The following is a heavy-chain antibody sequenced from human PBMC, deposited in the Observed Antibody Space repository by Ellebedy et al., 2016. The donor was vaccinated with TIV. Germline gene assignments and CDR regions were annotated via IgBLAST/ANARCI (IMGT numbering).Heavy chain of an antibody. D-gene: IGHD3-3*01. CDR1: GFNFSSSA. V-gene: IGHV3-23*01. Sequence: GGSLRLXXVGSGFNFSSSAVNWVRQAPGKGLEWVSGVTDSGSRTFYSDSVKGRFTISRDNSEKTVYLQMNSLRAEDTAVYYCAKDLGKGVTLDAFDIWGQGTTVIVSS. J-gene: IGHJ3*02. CDR2: VTDSGSRT. CDR3: AKDLGKGVTLDAFDI.